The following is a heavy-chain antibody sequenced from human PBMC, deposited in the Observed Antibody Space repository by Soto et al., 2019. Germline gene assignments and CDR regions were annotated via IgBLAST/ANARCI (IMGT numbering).Heavy chain of an antibody. Sequence: QVQLVQSGAEVKKPGSSVKVSCKASGGTFSSYTISWVRQAPGQGLEWMGRIIHILGIANYAQKFQGRVTITADKATSTAYMELSSLRSEDTAVYYCARGASSGWYEDYWGQGTLVTVSS. J-gene: IGHJ4*02. V-gene: IGHV1-69*02. CDR3: ARGASSGWYEDY. CDR1: GGTFSSYT. CDR2: IIHILGIA. D-gene: IGHD6-19*01.